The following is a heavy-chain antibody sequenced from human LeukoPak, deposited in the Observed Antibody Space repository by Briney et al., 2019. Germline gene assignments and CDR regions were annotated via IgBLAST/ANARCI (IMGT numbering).Heavy chain of an antibody. V-gene: IGHV4-39*07. CDR2: IYYSGST. CDR3: ARTRICGSTSCYLFDY. Sequence: SETLSLTCTVSGGSISSSSYYWGWIRQPPGKGLEWIGSIYYSGSTYYNPSLKSRVTISVDTSKNQFSLKLSSVTAADTAVYYCARTRICGSTSCYLFDYWGQGTLVTVSS. J-gene: IGHJ4*02. D-gene: IGHD2-2*01. CDR1: GGSISSSSYY.